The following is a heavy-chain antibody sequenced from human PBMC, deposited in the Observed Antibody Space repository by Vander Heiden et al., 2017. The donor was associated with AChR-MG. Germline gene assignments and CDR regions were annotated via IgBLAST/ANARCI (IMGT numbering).Heavy chain of an antibody. V-gene: IGHV2-70*01. CDR2: IDWDDDK. CDR1: GFSLSTSGMC. CDR3: ARIPVLEWLLNYYYYGMDV. Sequence: QVTLRESGPALVKPTQTLTLTCTFSGFSLSTSGMCVSWIRQPPGKALEWLALIDWDDDKYYSTSLKTRLTISKDTSKNQVVLTMTNMDPVDTATYYCARIPVLEWLLNYYYYGMDVWGQGTTVTVSS. J-gene: IGHJ6*02. D-gene: IGHD3-3*01.